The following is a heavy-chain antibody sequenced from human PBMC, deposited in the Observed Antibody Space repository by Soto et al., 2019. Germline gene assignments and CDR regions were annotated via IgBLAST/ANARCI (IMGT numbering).Heavy chain of an antibody. CDR1: GASISGYY. Sequence: SETLSLTCTVSGASISGYYWSWIRKSAGKGLEWIGRIYATGTTDYNPSLKSRVMMSVDTSKKQFSLKLRSVTAADTAVYYCVRDGTKTLRDWFDPWGQGISVTVS. D-gene: IGHD1-1*01. J-gene: IGHJ5*02. CDR3: VRDGTKTLRDWFDP. V-gene: IGHV4-4*07. CDR2: IYATGTT.